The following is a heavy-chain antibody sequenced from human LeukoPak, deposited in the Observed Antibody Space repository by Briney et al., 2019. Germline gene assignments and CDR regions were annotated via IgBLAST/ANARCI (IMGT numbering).Heavy chain of an antibody. CDR2: INAGNGNT. V-gene: IGHV1-3*01. D-gene: IGHD3-10*01. CDR1: GYTFTSYA. J-gene: IGHJ3*02. CDR3: ARDAEYYGSGSRDAFDI. Sequence: ASVKVSCKASGYTFTSYAMHWVRQAPGQRLEWMGWINAGNGNTKYSQKFQGRVTITRDTSANTAYMELSSLRSEDTAVYYCARDAEYYGSGSRDAFDIWGQGTMVTVPS.